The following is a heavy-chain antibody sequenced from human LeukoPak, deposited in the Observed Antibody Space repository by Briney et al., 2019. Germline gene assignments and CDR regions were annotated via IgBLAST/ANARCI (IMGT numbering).Heavy chain of an antibody. D-gene: IGHD5-12*01. CDR3: ARASFRGYSGRPDY. Sequence: GASVKVSCKASGYTFTGYYMHWVRQAPGQGLEWMGWINPNSGGTNYAQKFQGRVTMTRDTSISTAYMELSRLRSDDTAVYYCARASFRGYSGRPDYWGQGTLVTVSS. V-gene: IGHV1-2*02. CDR2: INPNSGGT. J-gene: IGHJ4*02. CDR1: GYTFTGYY.